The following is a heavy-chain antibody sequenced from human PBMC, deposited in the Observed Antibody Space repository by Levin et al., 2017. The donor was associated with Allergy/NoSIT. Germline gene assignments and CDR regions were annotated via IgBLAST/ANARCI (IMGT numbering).Heavy chain of an antibody. CDR3: ARPGYCSGGNCSSGWFDP. V-gene: IGHV4-34*01. J-gene: IGHJ5*02. CDR1: GGSFNPYY. Sequence: SCAVYGGSFNPYYWSWIRQPPGKGLEWIGEINQSGSTNYNPSLRSRVTISVDKSKNQFSLKLRSVTAADTAMYYCARPGYCSGGNCSSGWFDPWGQGTLVTVSS. D-gene: IGHD2-15*01. CDR2: INQSGST.